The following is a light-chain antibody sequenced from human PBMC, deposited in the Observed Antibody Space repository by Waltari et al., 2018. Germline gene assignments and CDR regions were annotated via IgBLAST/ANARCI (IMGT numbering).Light chain of an antibody. Sequence: DIVMTQSTDSLAVSLGERVTINCKSSQSVLYSSNNKNYLAWYQHKPGQPPKLLIYWASTRESGVPDRFSGSGSGTDFTLTITSLQAEDVAVYYCQQYYALPRAFGQGTKVEI. J-gene: IGKJ1*01. CDR2: WAS. CDR1: QSVLYSSNNKNY. V-gene: IGKV4-1*01. CDR3: QQYYALPRA.